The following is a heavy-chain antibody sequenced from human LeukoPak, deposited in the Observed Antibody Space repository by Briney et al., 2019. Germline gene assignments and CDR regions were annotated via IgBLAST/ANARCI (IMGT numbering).Heavy chain of an antibody. CDR1: GFTFSSSW. D-gene: IGHD6-13*01. Sequence: GGSLRLSCAASGFTFSSSWMHWVRQAPGKGLVWVSRMNTDGSSTTYADSVKGRFTISRDNARNTLYLQMNSLRAEDTAVYYCAEAGSSSWFCDYWGQGTLVTVSP. CDR3: AEAGSSSWFCDY. V-gene: IGHV3-74*03. J-gene: IGHJ4*02. CDR2: MNTDGSST.